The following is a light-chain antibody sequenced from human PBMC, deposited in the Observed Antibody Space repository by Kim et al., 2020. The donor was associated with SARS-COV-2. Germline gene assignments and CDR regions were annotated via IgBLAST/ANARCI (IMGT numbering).Light chain of an antibody. CDR1: QSVSSNY. J-gene: IGKJ4*01. V-gene: IGKV3-20*01. Sequence: SPGERATLSCRASQSVSSNYFAWCHQKPGQAPRLLIYGISSRATGIPDRCSGSGSGTDFTLTISRLEPEDFAVYFCQQYGSSPLTFGGGTKVDIK. CDR3: QQYGSSPLT. CDR2: GIS.